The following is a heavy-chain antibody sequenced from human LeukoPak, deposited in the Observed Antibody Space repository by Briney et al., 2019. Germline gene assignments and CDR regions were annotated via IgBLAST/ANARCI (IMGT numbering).Heavy chain of an antibody. CDR3: ARDTRQQWAFDY. Sequence: SETLSLTCTVSGGSISSSGYYWSWIRQHPGKGLEWIGYIYHSGSTDYNPSLKSRVTISVDTSKNQFSLKLSSVTAADTAVYYCARDTRQQWAFDYWGQGTLVTVSS. V-gene: IGHV4-31*03. CDR2: IYHSGST. CDR1: GGSISSSGYY. J-gene: IGHJ4*02. D-gene: IGHD6-19*01.